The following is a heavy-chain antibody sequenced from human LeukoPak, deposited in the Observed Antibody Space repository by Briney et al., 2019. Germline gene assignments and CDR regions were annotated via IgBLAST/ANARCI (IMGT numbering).Heavy chain of an antibody. V-gene: IGHV1-2*02. Sequence: ASVKVSCKASGYTFTGYYMHWVRQAPGQGLEWMGWINPNSGGTNYQGRVTMTRDTSISTAYVELSRLRSDDTAVYYCARGGGQRVLGYYDILTGFNWFDPWGQGTLVTVSS. CDR2: INPNSGGT. J-gene: IGHJ5*02. CDR1: GYTFTGYY. CDR3: ARGGGQRVLGYYDILTGFNWFDP. D-gene: IGHD3-9*01.